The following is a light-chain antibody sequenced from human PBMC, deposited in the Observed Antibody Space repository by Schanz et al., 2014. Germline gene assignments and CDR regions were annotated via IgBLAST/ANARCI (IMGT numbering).Light chain of an antibody. V-gene: IGLV2-14*01. Sequence: QSALTQPRSVSGSPGQSVTISCTGTSSDVGGYNYVSWYQQHPGKAPKLMIYDVSDRPSGVSNRFSGSKSANTASLTISGLRPEDEADYYCSSYTSSSTLVFGGGTKLTVL. J-gene: IGLJ2*01. CDR3: SSYTSSSTLV. CDR2: DVS. CDR1: SSDVGGYNY.